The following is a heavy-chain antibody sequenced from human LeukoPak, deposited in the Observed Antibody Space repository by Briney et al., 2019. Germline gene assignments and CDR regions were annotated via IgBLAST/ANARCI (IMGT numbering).Heavy chain of an antibody. J-gene: IGHJ6*03. CDR2: INWNGGST. D-gene: IGHD2-15*01. Sequence: GGSLRLSCAASGFTFDDYGMSWVRQAPGKGLEWVSGINWNGGSTGYADSVKGRFTISRDNAKNSLYLQMNSLRAEDTALYYCARGGYCSGGSCYPGVYYYYYMDVWGKGTTVTVSS. CDR1: GFTFDDYG. V-gene: IGHV3-20*04. CDR3: ARGGYCSGGSCYPGVYYYYYMDV.